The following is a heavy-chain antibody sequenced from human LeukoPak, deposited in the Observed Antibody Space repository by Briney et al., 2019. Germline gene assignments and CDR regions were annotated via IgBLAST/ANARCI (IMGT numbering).Heavy chain of an antibody. D-gene: IGHD6-19*01. V-gene: IGHV1-46*01. Sequence: GASVKVSCKASGYTFTSYYMHWVRQAPGQGLEWMGIINPSGGSTSYAQKFQGRVTMTRDTSTSTVYMELSSLRSDDTAVYYCARVRYSSGWSGDYYYGMDVWGQGTTVTVSS. CDR1: GYTFTSYY. CDR2: INPSGGST. J-gene: IGHJ6*02. CDR3: ARVRYSSGWSGDYYYGMDV.